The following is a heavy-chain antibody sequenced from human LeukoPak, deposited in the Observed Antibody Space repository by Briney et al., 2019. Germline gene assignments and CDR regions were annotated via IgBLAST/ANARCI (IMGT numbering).Heavy chain of an antibody. CDR2: IIPILGIA. J-gene: IGHJ3*02. D-gene: IGHD1-26*01. Sequence: ASVKVSCKASGGTFSSYAISWVRQAPGQGLEWMGRIIPILGIANYAQKFQGRVTITADKSTSTAYMELSSLRSEDTAVYYCARDMAEIVGATSDFDIWGQGTMVTVSS. CDR3: ARDMAEIVGATSDFDI. V-gene: IGHV1-69*04. CDR1: GGTFSSYA.